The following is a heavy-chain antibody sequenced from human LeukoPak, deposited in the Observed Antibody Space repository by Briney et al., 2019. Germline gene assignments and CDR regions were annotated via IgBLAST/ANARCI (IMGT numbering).Heavy chain of an antibody. CDR1: GFTFSSYS. V-gene: IGHV3-21*01. D-gene: IGHD5-12*01. CDR2: ISSSSSCI. J-gene: IGHJ4*02. CDR3: ARVSHWLRGYFDY. Sequence: GGSLRLSCAASGFTFSSYSMNWVRQAPGKGLEWVSSISSSSSCIYYADSVKGRFTISRDNAKNSLYLQMNSLRAEDTAVYYCARVSHWLRGYFDYWGQGTLVTVSS.